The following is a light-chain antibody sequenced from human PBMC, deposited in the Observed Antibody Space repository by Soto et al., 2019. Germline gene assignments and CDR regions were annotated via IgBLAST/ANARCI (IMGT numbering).Light chain of an antibody. CDR2: GAS. V-gene: IGKV3-20*01. CDR3: QQYASSPIT. CDR1: QSVTSSY. Sequence: EIVLTQSPGTLSLSPGGRATLSCRASQSVTSSYLAWYQQKSGQAPRLLIYGASSRVTGIPARFSASGSGTDFTITTSSLEPEDLAVYYCQQYASSPITFGQGTRLEIK. J-gene: IGKJ5*01.